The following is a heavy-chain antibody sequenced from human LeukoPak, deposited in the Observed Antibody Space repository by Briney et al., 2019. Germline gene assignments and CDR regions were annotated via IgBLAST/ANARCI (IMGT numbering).Heavy chain of an antibody. V-gene: IGHV4-61*02. CDR1: GDSISSGDYY. D-gene: IGHD5-24*01. Sequence: SETLSLTCTVSGDSISSGDYYWSWIRQPAGKGLEWIGRISSSGSTNYNPSLKSRVTISVDTSKNQFSLKLSSVTAADTAVYYCARPLFTRWGWDYWGQGTLVTVSS. CDR2: ISSSGST. J-gene: IGHJ4*02. CDR3: ARPLFTRWGWDY.